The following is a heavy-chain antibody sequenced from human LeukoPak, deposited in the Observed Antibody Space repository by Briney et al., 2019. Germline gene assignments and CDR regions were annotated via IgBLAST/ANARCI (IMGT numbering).Heavy chain of an antibody. V-gene: IGHV3-15*01. CDR3: TALTGH. Sequence: GGSLRLSCAASGFTVSNAWISWVRQAPGKGLEWVARIKRKTDGGTADYGAPGIVRFTISRDDSKNAQYLQMNSRKTEDTAVYYSTALTGHWGEGTLVTVSS. CDR1: GFTVSNAW. CDR2: IKRKTDGGTA. J-gene: IGHJ4*02. D-gene: IGHD1-20*01.